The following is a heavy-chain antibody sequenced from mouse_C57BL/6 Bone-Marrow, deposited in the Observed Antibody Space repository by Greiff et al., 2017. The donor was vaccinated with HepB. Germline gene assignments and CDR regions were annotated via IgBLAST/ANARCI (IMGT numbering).Heavy chain of an antibody. J-gene: IGHJ2*01. CDR2: SRNKANDYTT. D-gene: IGHD2-1*01. V-gene: IGHV7-1*01. CDR3: ARDARGAIYYGNYRDYFDY. Sequence: EVKLMESGGGLVQSGRSLRLSCATSGFTFSDFYMEWVRQAPGKGLEWIAASRNKANDYTTEYSASVKGRFIVSRDTSQSILYLQMNALRAEDTASYYCARDARGAIYYGNYRDYFDYWGQGTTLTVSS. CDR1: GFTFSDFY.